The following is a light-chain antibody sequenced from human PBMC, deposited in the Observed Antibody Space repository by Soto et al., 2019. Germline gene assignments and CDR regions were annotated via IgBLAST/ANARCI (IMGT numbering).Light chain of an antibody. CDR3: QQYGSSHQVT. V-gene: IGKV3-20*01. CDR2: GAY. J-gene: IGKJ4*01. Sequence: PGGRATLSCRARQSVSSSFLAWYQKTPGQAPRLIIYGAYSRATGIPDRFSGSGSGTDFTLTISRLEPEDLAVYDCQQYGSSHQVTVGGGNKVDIK. CDR1: QSVSSSF.